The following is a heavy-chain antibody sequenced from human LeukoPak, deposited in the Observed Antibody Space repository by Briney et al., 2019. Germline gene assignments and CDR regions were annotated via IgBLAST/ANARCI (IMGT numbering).Heavy chain of an antibody. V-gene: IGHV3-23*01. J-gene: IGHJ4*02. D-gene: IGHD5-18*01. CDR1: GFTFRSYA. CDR2: ISGSGGST. Sequence: GGSLRLSCAASGFTFRSYAMNWVRQAPGKGLEWVSAISGSGGSTYYADSVKGRFTISRHNSKNTLYLQMNSLRAEDTAVYYCVYVDTVMATGDYWGQGTLVTVSS. CDR3: VYVDTVMATGDY.